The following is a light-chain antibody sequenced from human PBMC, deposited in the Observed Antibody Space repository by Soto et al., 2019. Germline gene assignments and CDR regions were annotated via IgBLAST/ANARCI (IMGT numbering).Light chain of an antibody. J-gene: IGLJ3*02. CDR2: DDR. CDR3: QVWDSSSDSWV. Sequence: SYELTQPPSVSVAPGQTARITCGGNNIGSKSVHWYQQKPGQAPVLVVYDDRDRPSGIPERFSGSNSGNTATLTISRVEAGDEADYYCQVWDSSSDSWVFGGGTKLTVL. CDR1: NIGSKS. V-gene: IGLV3-21*02.